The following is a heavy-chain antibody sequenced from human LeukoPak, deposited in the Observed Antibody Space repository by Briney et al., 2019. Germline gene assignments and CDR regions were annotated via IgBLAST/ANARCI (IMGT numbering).Heavy chain of an antibody. Sequence: GGSLRLSCAASGFTFDDYTMHWVRQAPGKGLEWVSLISWDGGSTYYADSVKGRFTISRDNSKNSLYLQMNSLRTEDAALYYCAKDKSQGFDYWGQGTLVTVSS. V-gene: IGHV3-43*01. CDR1: GFTFDDYT. CDR2: ISWDGGST. CDR3: AKDKSQGFDY. J-gene: IGHJ4*02.